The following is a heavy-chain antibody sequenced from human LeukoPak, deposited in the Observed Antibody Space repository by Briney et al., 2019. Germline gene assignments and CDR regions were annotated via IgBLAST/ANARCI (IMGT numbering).Heavy chain of an antibody. J-gene: IGHJ4*02. Sequence: GASVKVSCKASGYTFTGYYMDWVRQAPGQGLEWMGRINPNSGGTNYAQKFQGRVTMTRDTSISTAYMELSRLRSDDTAVYYCLRFLEWLLEDWGRGTLVTVSS. V-gene: IGHV1-2*06. CDR3: LRFLEWLLED. CDR2: INPNSGGT. D-gene: IGHD3-3*01. CDR1: GYTFTGYY.